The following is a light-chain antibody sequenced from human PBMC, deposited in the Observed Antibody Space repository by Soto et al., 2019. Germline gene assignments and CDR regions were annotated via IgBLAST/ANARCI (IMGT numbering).Light chain of an antibody. Sequence: NFMLTQPHSVSESPGKTVTISCTRSSGSIASNYVQWYQQRPGSAPTTLIYEDNERPSGVPGRFSGSIDRSSNSASLTIADLKTEDEADYYCQSYDRSSPVVFSGGTKLTVL. CDR1: SGSIASNY. V-gene: IGLV6-57*04. CDR2: EDN. CDR3: QSYDRSSPVV. J-gene: IGLJ2*01.